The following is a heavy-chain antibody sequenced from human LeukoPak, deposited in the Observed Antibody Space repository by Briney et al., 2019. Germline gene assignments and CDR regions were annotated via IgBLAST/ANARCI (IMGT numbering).Heavy chain of an antibody. CDR2: MNPNSGNT. CDR1: GYTFTSYD. V-gene: IGHV1-8*03. Sequence: ASVKVSCKASGYTFTSYDINWVRQATGQGLEWMGWMNPNSGNTGYAQKFQGRVTITRNTSISTAYMELSSLRSEDTAVYYCARGHYYDSSGYYSVYYYYYMDVWGKGTTVTVSS. J-gene: IGHJ6*03. CDR3: ARGHYYDSSGYYSVYYYYYMDV. D-gene: IGHD3-22*01.